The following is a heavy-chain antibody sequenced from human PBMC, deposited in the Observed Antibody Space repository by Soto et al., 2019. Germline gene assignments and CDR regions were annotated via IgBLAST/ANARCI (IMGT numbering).Heavy chain of an antibody. V-gene: IGHV3-23*01. CDR3: AKLYNDFSPGCYGGPFRN. CDR2: ISGSAGIT. D-gene: IGHD3-3*01. Sequence: EVQLLESGGGLVQPGGSLRLSCAASGFTFSSHAMSWVRQAPGKGLEWVSGISGSAGITYYADSVKGRFTISRDNSDNMLYMQMNSLRAEDTAIYYCAKLYNDFSPGCYGGPFRNWGQGTLVTVSS. J-gene: IGHJ4*02. CDR1: GFTFSSHA.